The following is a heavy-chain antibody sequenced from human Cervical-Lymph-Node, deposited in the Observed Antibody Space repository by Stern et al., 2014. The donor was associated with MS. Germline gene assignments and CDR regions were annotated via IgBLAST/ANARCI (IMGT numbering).Heavy chain of an antibody. CDR3: ARDAGTIFGSPSPKGWFDP. Sequence: VQLVESGAEVKKPGASVKVSCKTSGYNFITFYIHWVRQAPGQGLEWMAWINPKNGDTKYAQRFQGRITMTRDTSISTAYMELSSLRSDDTAVYFCARDAGTIFGSPSPKGWFDPWGQGTLVTVSA. D-gene: IGHD3-3*01. J-gene: IGHJ5*02. CDR2: INPKNGDT. V-gene: IGHV1-2*02. CDR1: GYNFITFY.